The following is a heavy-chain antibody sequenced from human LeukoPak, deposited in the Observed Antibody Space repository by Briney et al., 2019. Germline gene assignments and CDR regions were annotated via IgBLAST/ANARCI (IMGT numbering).Heavy chain of an antibody. CDR1: GGSISSGGYS. V-gene: IGHV4-30-2*01. J-gene: IGHJ5*02. D-gene: IGHD2-21*01. CDR2: IYHSGST. Sequence: PSETLSLACAVSGGSISSGGYSWSWIRQPPGKGLEWIGYIYHSGSTYYNPSLKSRVTISVDRSKNQFSLKLSSVTAADTAVYYCARIHSHNWFDPWGQGTLVTVSS. CDR3: ARIHSHNWFDP.